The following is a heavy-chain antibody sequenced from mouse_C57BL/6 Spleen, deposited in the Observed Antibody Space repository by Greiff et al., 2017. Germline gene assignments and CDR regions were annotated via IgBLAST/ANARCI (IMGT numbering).Heavy chain of an antibody. V-gene: IGHV5-6*02. CDR2: ISSGGSYT. CDR1: GFTFSSYG. J-gene: IGHJ4*01. CDR3: ARRNEIYAMDY. Sequence: EVKLQESGGDLVKPGGSLKLSCAASGFTFSSYGMSWVRQTPDKRLEWVATISSGGSYTYYPDSVKGRFTISRDNAKNTLYLQMSSLKSEDTAMYYCARRNEIYAMDYWGQGTSVTVSS.